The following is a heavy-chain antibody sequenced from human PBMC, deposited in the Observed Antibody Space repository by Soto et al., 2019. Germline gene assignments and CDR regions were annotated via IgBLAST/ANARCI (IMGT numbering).Heavy chain of an antibody. D-gene: IGHD3-16*01. Sequence: QITLKESGPTLVKPTQTLTLTCTFSGFSLSTAGKSVAWIRQPPGTALEWLSVIYCDDDKRYSQSLKSRLTIAKDTTKNQVVLKMTNMDPLDTGTYYCAHSRGDGDYFPYWGQGTLVSVSS. CDR2: IYCDDDK. CDR3: AHSRGDGDYFPY. V-gene: IGHV2-5*02. J-gene: IGHJ4*02. CDR1: GFSLSTAGKS.